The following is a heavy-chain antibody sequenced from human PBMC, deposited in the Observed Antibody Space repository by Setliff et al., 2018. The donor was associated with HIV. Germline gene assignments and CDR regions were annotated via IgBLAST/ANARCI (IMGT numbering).Heavy chain of an antibody. Sequence: ASVKVSCKVSGSTLREVAMHWVRQATGQGPGWVAWISGNTGDTHYIESMQGRLTLTTDTFTTTVYMELRNLRSDDTAIYYCVRNSLHLGVTGTGPLFDYWGQGTLVTVSS. CDR2: ISGNTGDT. CDR1: GSTLREVA. J-gene: IGHJ4*02. CDR3: VRNSLHLGVTGTGPLFDY. D-gene: IGHD1-1*01. V-gene: IGHV1-18*01.